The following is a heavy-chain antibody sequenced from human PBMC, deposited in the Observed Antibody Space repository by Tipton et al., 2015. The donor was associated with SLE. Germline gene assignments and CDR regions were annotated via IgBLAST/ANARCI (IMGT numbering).Heavy chain of an antibody. J-gene: IGHJ6*02. Sequence: TLSLTCTVSGYSISSGYYWGWIRQPPGKGLEWIGSIYHSGSTYYNPSLKSRVTISVDTSKNQFSLKLSSVTAADTAVYYCARISVARGGYGMDVWGQGTTVTVSS. CDR2: IYHSGST. CDR3: ARISVARGGYGMDV. CDR1: GYSISSGYY. V-gene: IGHV4-38-2*02. D-gene: IGHD3-16*01.